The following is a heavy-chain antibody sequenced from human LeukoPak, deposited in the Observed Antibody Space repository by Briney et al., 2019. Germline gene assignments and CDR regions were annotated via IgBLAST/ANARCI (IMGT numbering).Heavy chain of an antibody. CDR3: ASSRRYYYDSSGYYAFDI. Sequence: SETLSLTCTVSGGSISSSSYYWGWIRQPPGKGLEWIGYIYYSGSTYYNPSLKSRVTISVDTSKNHFSLKLSSVTAADTAVYYCASSRRYYYDSSGYYAFDIWGQGTMVTVSS. CDR2: IYYSGST. J-gene: IGHJ3*02. V-gene: IGHV4-30-4*08. CDR1: GGSISSSSYY. D-gene: IGHD3-22*01.